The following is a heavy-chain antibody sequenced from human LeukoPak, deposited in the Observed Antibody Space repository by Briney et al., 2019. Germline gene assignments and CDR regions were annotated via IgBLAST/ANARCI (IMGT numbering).Heavy chain of an antibody. CDR3: ARGISGYSSSPLDY. J-gene: IGHJ4*02. CDR1: GGTFSSYA. D-gene: IGHD6-13*01. V-gene: IGHV1-69*01. CDR2: IIPIFGTA. Sequence: SVKVSCKASGGTFSSYATSWVRQAPGQGLEWMGGIIPIFGTANYAQKFQGRVTITADESTSTAYMELSSLRSEDTAVYYCARGISGYSSSPLDYWGQGTLVTVSS.